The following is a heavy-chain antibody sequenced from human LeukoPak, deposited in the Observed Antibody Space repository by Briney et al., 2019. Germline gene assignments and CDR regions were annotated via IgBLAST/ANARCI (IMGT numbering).Heavy chain of an antibody. CDR1: GYTFTSYG. CDR3: ARDGDYDILTGLSDNYYGMDV. V-gene: IGHV1-18*01. D-gene: IGHD3-9*01. Sequence: ASVKVSCKASGYTFTSYGISWVRQAPGQGLEWMGWISAYNGNTNYAQKLQGRVTMTTDTSTSTAYMELRSLRSDDTAVYYCARDGDYDILTGLSDNYYGMDVWGQGTTVTVSS. J-gene: IGHJ6*02. CDR2: ISAYNGNT.